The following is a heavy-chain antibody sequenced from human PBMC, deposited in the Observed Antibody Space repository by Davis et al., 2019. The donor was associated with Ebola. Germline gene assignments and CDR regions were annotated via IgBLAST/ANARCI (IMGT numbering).Heavy chain of an antibody. Sequence: HTGGSLRLSCVTSGFTFSSYWMHWVRQAPGKGLVWVPRIKTDGSYTNYADSVKGRFAIFRDNAKNTLYLQMNSLRAEDTAVYYCARQHDPSTPAPGFWGQGTLVTVSS. V-gene: IGHV3-74*01. D-gene: IGHD5/OR15-5a*01. CDR2: IKTDGSYT. CDR3: ARQHDPSTPAPGF. J-gene: IGHJ4*02. CDR1: GFTFSSYW.